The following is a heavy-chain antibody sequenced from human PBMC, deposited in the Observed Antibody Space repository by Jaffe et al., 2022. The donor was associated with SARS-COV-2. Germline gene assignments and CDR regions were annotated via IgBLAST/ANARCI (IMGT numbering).Heavy chain of an antibody. CDR3: ATLDYAEGV. CDR2: ISSSSSTI. V-gene: IGHV3-48*02. Sequence: EVQLVESGGGLVQPGGSLRLSCAASGFSFSHYSMNWVRQAPGKGLEWVSYISSSSSTIYYADSMKGRFTISRDNAKNSLYLQMNSLRDEDTAVYYCATLDYAEGVWGQGTLVAVSS. D-gene: IGHD4-17*01. CDR1: GFSFSHYS. J-gene: IGHJ4*02.